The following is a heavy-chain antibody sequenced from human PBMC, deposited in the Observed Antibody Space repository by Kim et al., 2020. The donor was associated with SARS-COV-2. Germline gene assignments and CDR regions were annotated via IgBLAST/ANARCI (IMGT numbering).Heavy chain of an antibody. CDR1: GGSFSGYY. CDR3: ARGRIVGAARGFRWFDP. D-gene: IGHD1-26*01. CDR2: INHSGST. J-gene: IGHJ5*02. Sequence: SETLSLTCAVYGGSFSGYYWSWIRQPPGKGLEWIGEINHSGSTNYNPSLKSRVTISVDTSKNQFSLKLSSVTAADTAVYYCARGRIVGAARGFRWFDPWGQGTLVTVSS. V-gene: IGHV4-34*01.